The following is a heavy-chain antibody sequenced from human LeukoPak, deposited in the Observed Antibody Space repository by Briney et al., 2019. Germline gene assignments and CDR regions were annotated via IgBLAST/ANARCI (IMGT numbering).Heavy chain of an antibody. CDR3: ARASGKVAVYYYYYMDV. D-gene: IGHD2-15*01. J-gene: IGHJ6*03. Sequence: PSQTLSLTCTVSGGSLSSGSYYWSWIRQPAGKGLEWIGRIYTSGSTNYNPSLKSRVTISVDTSKNQFSLKLSSVTAADTAVYYCARASGKVAVYYYYYMDVWGKGTTVTVSS. CDR2: IYTSGST. V-gene: IGHV4-61*02. CDR1: GGSLSSGSYY.